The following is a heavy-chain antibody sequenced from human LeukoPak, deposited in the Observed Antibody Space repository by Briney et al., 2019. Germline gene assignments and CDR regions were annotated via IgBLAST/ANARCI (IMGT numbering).Heavy chain of an antibody. CDR3: ARDTPGGYDFWWFDP. V-gene: IGHV4-61*01. D-gene: IGHD5-12*01. CDR1: GGSVSSNSNY. CDR2: NTYFGSA. Sequence: SETLSLTCTVSGGSVSSNSNYWSWIRQPPAKGLEWIGYNTYFGSASYNPPLKSRVTISVDTSKNQFSLKLSSVTAADTAVYYCARDTPGGYDFWWFDPWGQGTLVTVSS. J-gene: IGHJ5*02.